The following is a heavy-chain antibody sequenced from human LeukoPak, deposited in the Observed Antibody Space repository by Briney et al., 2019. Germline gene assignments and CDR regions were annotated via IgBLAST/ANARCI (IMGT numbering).Heavy chain of an antibody. CDR2: IDPNSGGT. Sequence: ASVKVSCTASGYMFIAYSVHWVRQAPGQGLEWMGWIDPNSGGTNYAQKFQGRVTMTRDTSISTAYMELSRLRSDDTAVYYCARVETYCSSTSCSRAFDIWGQGTMVTVSS. CDR1: GYMFIAYS. D-gene: IGHD2-2*01. V-gene: IGHV1-2*02. CDR3: ARVETYCSSTSCSRAFDI. J-gene: IGHJ3*02.